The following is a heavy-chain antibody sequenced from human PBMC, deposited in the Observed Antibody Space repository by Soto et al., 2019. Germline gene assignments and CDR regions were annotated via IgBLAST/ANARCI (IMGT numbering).Heavy chain of an antibody. CDR2: ISAYNGNT. V-gene: IGHV1-18*01. D-gene: IGHD3-16*02. J-gene: IGHJ3*02. CDR1: GYTFTSYG. CDR3: ARGGVMITFGGVIDPYDAFDI. Sequence: ASVKVSCKASGYTFTSYGISWVRQAPGQGLEWMGWISAYNGNTNYAQKLQGRVTMTTDTSTSTAYMELRSLRSDDTAVYYCARGGVMITFGGVIDPYDAFDIWGQGTMVTVSS.